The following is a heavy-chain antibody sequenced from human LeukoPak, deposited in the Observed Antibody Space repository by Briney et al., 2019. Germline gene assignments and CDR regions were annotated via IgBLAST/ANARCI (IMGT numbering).Heavy chain of an antibody. CDR1: GGTFSSYA. V-gene: IGHV1-69*05. CDR3: AREPLTMIKIRPFDY. J-gene: IGHJ4*02. D-gene: IGHD3-22*01. CDR2: IIPIFGTA. Sequence: SVKVSCKASGGTFSSYAISWVRQAPGQGLELMGRIIPIFGTANYARKFQGRVTITTDESTSTAYMELSSLRSEDTAVYYCAREPLTMIKIRPFDYWGQGTLVTVSS.